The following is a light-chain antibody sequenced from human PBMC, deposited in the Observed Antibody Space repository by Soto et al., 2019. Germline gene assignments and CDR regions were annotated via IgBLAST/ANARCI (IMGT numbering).Light chain of an antibody. V-gene: IGKV3-11*01. CDR1: QSVNLN. CDR2: GAS. CDR3: QQRSNWPPT. J-gene: IGKJ1*01. Sequence: EIMMTQSPGTLSVSPGEGATLSCTASQSVNLNLAWYQQKPGQPPRLLLYGASNRATGIPARFSGSGSGTDFTLTISSLEPEDFAVYYCQQRSNWPPTFGQGTKVEIK.